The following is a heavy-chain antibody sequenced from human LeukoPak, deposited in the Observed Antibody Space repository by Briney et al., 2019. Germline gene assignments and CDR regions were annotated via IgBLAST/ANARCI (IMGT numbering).Heavy chain of an antibody. J-gene: IGHJ4*02. CDR3: ARAQRDFWSGYSSPIDY. V-gene: IGHV4-30-4*01. CDR2: IYYSGST. CDR1: GGSISSGDYY. D-gene: IGHD3-3*01. Sequence: PSETLSLTCTVSGGSISSGDYYWSWIRQPPGKGLEWIGYIYYSGSTYYNPSLKSRVTISVDTSKNQFSLKLSSVTAADTAVYYCARAQRDFWSGYSSPIDYWGQGTLVTVSS.